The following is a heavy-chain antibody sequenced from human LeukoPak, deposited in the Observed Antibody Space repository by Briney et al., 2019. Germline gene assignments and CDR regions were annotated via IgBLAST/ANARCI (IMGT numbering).Heavy chain of an antibody. CDR2: IIPMFGIT. D-gene: IGHD6-6*01. CDR1: GATFTNYA. CDR3: ARESTEYSSSSGQNY. Sequence: GASVKVSCKASGATFTNYAFTWVRQAPGQGLEWMGRIIPMFGITNYAQKFQGSVTITADESTSTAYMELSSLRSEDTAVYYCARESTEYSSSSGQNYWGQGTLVTVSS. V-gene: IGHV1-69*15. J-gene: IGHJ4*02.